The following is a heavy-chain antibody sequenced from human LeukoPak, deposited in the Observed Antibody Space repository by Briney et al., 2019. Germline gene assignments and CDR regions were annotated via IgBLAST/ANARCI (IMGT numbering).Heavy chain of an antibody. V-gene: IGHV3-43*02. CDR2: IRGDCDNT. CDR1: GFTFDDYA. CDR3: AKVDGRY. Sequence: GGSLRLSCAASGFTFDDYAMHWVREAPGKGLEWVSRIRGDCDNTYYADSVKGRFTISRNNSQNSLYLQMSSLRTEDSGLYYCAKVDGRYWDRETVVTVSS. D-gene: IGHD3-10*01. J-gene: IGHJ4*02.